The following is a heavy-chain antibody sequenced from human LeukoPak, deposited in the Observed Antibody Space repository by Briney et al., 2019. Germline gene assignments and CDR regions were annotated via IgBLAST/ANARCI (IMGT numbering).Heavy chain of an antibody. J-gene: IGHJ5*01. CDR3: ARVAVSGPTGWFDS. CDR1: GFALKSYS. V-gene: IGHV3-21*01. CDR2: ISSTSAYI. D-gene: IGHD2-8*02. Sequence: GGSLRLSCAGSGFALKSYSLTWVRQAPGKGLEWVSSISSTSAYIHYADSVKGRFTISRDNVNNVVYLEMNSLGAEDTATYYCARVAVSGPTGWFDSWGQGTLVIVSS.